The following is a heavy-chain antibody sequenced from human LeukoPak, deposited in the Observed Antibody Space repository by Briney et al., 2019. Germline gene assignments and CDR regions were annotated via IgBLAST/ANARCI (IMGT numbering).Heavy chain of an antibody. CDR3: ARDFRAAMVSDWFDP. CDR1: GYTLTELS. CDR2: FDPEDGET. D-gene: IGHD5-18*01. J-gene: IGHJ5*02. V-gene: IGHV1-24*01. Sequence: ASVKVSCKVSGYTLTELSMHWVRQAPGKGLEWMGGFDPEDGETIYAQKFQGRVTMTEDTSTDTAYMELSRLRSDDTAVYYCARDFRAAMVSDWFDPWGQGTLVTVSS.